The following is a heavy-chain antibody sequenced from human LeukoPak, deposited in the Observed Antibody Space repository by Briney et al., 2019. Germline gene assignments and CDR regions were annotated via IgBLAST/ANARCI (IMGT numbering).Heavy chain of an antibody. CDR2: ISPGVST. CDR3: ATHLQGITYYYFDY. D-gene: IGHD1-14*01. Sequence: TLSLTCAVYGGSFSGYYWSWIRQPPGKGLEWIGEISPGVSTHYNPSLKSRVTISLDTSKNQFSLKLSSVTAADTAMYYCATHLQGITYYYFDYWGQGTLVSVSS. V-gene: IGHV4-34*01. CDR1: GGSFSGYY. J-gene: IGHJ4*02.